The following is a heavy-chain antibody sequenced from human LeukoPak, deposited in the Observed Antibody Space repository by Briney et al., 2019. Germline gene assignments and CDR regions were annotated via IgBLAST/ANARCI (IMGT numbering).Heavy chain of an antibody. CDR1: GYSISSGYY. J-gene: IGHJ6*03. D-gene: IGHD6-13*01. V-gene: IGHV4-38-2*02. Sequence: SETLSLTCTVSGYSISSGYYWGWIRQPPGKGLEWIGSIYHSGSTYYNPSLKSRVTISVDTSKNQFSLKLSSVTAADTAVYYCARGGGISHYYYYMDVWGKGTTVTISS. CDR3: ARGGGISHYYYYMDV. CDR2: IYHSGST.